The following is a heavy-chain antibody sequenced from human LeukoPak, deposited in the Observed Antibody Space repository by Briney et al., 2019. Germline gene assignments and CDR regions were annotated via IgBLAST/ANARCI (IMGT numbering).Heavy chain of an antibody. V-gene: IGHV1-2*02. Sequence: ASVKVSCKASGYTFTGYYMHWVRQAPGQGLEWMGWINPNSGGTNYAQKFQGRATMTRDTSISTAYMELSRLRSDDTAVYYCARVGYYDSSGYYYGAYDAFDIWGQGTMVTVSS. CDR2: INPNSGGT. CDR1: GYTFTGYY. D-gene: IGHD3-22*01. J-gene: IGHJ3*02. CDR3: ARVGYYDSSGYYYGAYDAFDI.